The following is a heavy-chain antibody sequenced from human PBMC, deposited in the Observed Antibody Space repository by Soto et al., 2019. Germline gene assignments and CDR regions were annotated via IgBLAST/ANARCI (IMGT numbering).Heavy chain of an antibody. Sequence: QPQLQESGPGLVKPSETLTLTCTVSNGSISSSISYWGWIRQPPGGGLAWIGSIYHNGNTYYNPSLKSRVTISVDTSKNQFSLKLXAVTAXDTAVYYCARHPTXLWFXDGPDYWGQGTLVTVSS. CDR2: IYHNGNT. D-gene: IGHD3-10*01. V-gene: IGHV4-39*01. CDR3: ARHPTXLWFXDGPDY. CDR1: NGSISSSISY. J-gene: IGHJ4*02.